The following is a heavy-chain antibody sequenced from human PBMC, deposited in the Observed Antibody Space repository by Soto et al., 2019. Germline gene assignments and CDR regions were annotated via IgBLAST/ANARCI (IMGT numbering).Heavy chain of an antibody. CDR3: ARVWWFGEKEYFQN. CDR2: IDWNDDK. D-gene: IGHD2-21*01. Sequence: SGPTLVNPTQTLTLTCTISGFSLSTDGMCVSWIRQPPGKALEWLARIDWNDDKYYSTSPKTRLTISKDTSKNQAVLTMTKLDPADTATYYCARVWWFGEKEYFQNWGQGTLVTVSS. V-gene: IGHV2-70*11. CDR1: GFSLSTDGMC. J-gene: IGHJ1*01.